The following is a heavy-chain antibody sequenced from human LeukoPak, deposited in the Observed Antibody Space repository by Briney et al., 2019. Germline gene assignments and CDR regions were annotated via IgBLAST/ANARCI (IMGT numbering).Heavy chain of an antibody. CDR1: GGSISSYY. CDR3: ARRITVAGGWFDP. J-gene: IGHJ5*02. CDR2: IFYSGNT. Sequence: SETLSLTCTVSGGSISSYYWSWIRQPPGKGLEWIGYIFYSGNTNYNPSLKSRVTISVDTSKNQFSLKLSSVTAADTAVYFCARRITVAGGWFDPWGQGTLVTVSS. V-gene: IGHV4-59*01. D-gene: IGHD6-19*01.